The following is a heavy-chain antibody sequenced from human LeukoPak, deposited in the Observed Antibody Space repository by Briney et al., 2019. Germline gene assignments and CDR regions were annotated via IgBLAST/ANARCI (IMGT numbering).Heavy chain of an antibody. D-gene: IGHD6-19*01. CDR1: GFTFSSYW. J-gene: IGHJ4*02. CDR3: AKDPRTGAVSGIFYFDY. Sequence: QSGGSLRLSCAASGFTFSSYWMHWVRHAPGKGLVWVSRINSDGSSTSYADSVKGRFTISRDNSKNTLYLQMDSLRPEDTAVYYCAKDPRTGAVSGIFYFDYWGQGTLLTVSS. CDR2: INSDGSST. V-gene: IGHV3-74*01.